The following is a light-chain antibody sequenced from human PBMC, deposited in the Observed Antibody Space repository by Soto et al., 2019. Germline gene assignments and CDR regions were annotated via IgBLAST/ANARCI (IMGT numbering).Light chain of an antibody. CDR1: SSDVGAYIY. V-gene: IGLV2-14*03. CDR2: EVN. CDR3: SAYSDIDTKV. Sequence: QSALTQPASVSGSPGQSITISCGGTSSDVGAYIYVSWYQQFPGKAPKLILYEVNNRPSGVPNRFSGSKSDTTASLAISGLQPEDEADYYCSAYSDIDTKVFGTGTKVTVL. J-gene: IGLJ1*01.